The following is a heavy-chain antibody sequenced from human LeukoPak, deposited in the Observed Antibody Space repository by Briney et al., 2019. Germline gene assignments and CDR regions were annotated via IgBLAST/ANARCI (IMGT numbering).Heavy chain of an antibody. CDR3: ARVRYCSGGSCYILDF. CDR2: ISSTSTYI. CDR1: GFTFSSHN. Sequence: PGGSLRLSCATSGFTFSSHNMNWVRQAPGKGLEWVSSISSTSTYIYYADSVKGRFTISRDNAKNALYLQMNSLRAEDTAVYYCARVRYCSGGSCYILDFWGQGTLATVSS. J-gene: IGHJ4*02. V-gene: IGHV3-21*01. D-gene: IGHD2-15*01.